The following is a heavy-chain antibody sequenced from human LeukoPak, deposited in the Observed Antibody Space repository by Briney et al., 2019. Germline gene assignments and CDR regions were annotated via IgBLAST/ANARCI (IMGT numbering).Heavy chain of an antibody. J-gene: IGHJ3*02. D-gene: IGHD3-10*01. CDR2: ISSSSSTI. Sequence: PGGSLRLSCAASGFTFSSYSMNWVRQAPGKGLEWVSYISSSSSTIYYADSVKGRFTISRDNAKNSLYLQMNSLRAEDTAVYYCARPIWFGESDGFDIWGQGTMVTVSS. V-gene: IGHV3-48*04. CDR3: ARPIWFGESDGFDI. CDR1: GFTFSSYS.